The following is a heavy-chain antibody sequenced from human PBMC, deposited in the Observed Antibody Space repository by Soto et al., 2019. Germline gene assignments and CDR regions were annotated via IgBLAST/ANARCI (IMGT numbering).Heavy chain of an antibody. D-gene: IGHD3-3*01. CDR3: ARDQLRFLEWLGYYGMDV. V-gene: IGHV3-33*01. CDR1: GFTFSSYG. J-gene: IGHJ6*02. CDR2: IWYDGSNK. Sequence: GGSLRLSCAASGFTFSSYGMHWVRQAPGKGLEWVAVIWYDGSNKYYADSVKGRFTISRDNSKNTLYLQMNSLRAEDTAVYYCARDQLRFLEWLGYYGMDVWGQGTTVTVSS.